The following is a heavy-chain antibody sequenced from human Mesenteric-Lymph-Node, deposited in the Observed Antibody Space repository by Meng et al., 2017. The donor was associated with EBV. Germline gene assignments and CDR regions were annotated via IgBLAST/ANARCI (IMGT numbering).Heavy chain of an antibody. CDR3: AKTRSGSPWDFDN. D-gene: IGHD1-26*01. Sequence: QMVQYGADGRKPWASVKVSWQASGYTFTSYNITWVRQATGRGLEWIGWMNPDSGDTGYGQKFQDRVSMTRNTYISTAYMELSSLSHEDTAIYYCAKTRSGSPWDFDNWGQGTLVTVSS. V-gene: IGHV1-8*01. CDR1: GYTFTSYN. CDR2: MNPDSGDT. J-gene: IGHJ4*02.